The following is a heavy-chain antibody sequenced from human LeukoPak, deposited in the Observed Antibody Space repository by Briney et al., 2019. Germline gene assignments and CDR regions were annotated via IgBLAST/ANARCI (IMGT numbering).Heavy chain of an antibody. V-gene: IGHV3-30-3*01. CDR3: ARDGRPGEYYDSSGYYYSDYFDY. D-gene: IGHD3-22*01. Sequence: PGGSLRLSCAASGFTFSSYAMHWVRQAPGKGLEWVAVISYDGSNKYYADSVKGRFTISRDNSKNTLYLQMNSLRAEDTAVYYCARDGRPGEYYDSSGYYYSDYFDYWGQGTLVTVSS. J-gene: IGHJ4*02. CDR1: GFTFSSYA. CDR2: ISYDGSNK.